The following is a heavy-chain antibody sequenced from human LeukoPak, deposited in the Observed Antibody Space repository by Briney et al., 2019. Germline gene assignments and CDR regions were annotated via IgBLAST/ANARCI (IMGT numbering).Heavy chain of an antibody. V-gene: IGHV3-48*03. CDR3: ARDFSKYYFDY. D-gene: IGHD6-13*01. CDR1: GFNFRSYE. CDR2: IGSSGTTA. J-gene: IGHJ4*02. Sequence: GGSLRLSCAASGFNFRSYEMNWVRQAPGKGLEWVSYIGSSGTTAYYADSVKSRFTISRDNAKNSLYLQMNSLRAEDTAVYYCARDFSKYYFDYWGQGTLVTVSS.